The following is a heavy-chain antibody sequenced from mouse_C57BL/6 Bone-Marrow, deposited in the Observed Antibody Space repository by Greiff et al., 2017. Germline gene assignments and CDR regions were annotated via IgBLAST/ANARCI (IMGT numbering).Heavy chain of an antibody. CDR2: ISSGGSYT. Sequence: EVKLMESGGDLVKPGGSLKLSCAASGFTFSSYGMSWVRQTPDKRLEWVATISSGGSYTYYPDSVKGRFTISRDNAKNPLYLQMSSLKSEDTAMYYCARPYYAMDYWGQGTSVTVSS. J-gene: IGHJ4*01. V-gene: IGHV5-6*01. CDR1: GFTFSSYG. CDR3: ARPYYAMDY.